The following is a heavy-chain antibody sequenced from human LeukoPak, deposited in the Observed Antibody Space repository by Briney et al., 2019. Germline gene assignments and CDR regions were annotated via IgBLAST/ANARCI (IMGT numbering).Heavy chain of an antibody. CDR2: INPSGGST. D-gene: IGHD6-19*01. V-gene: IGHV1-46*01. Sequence: ASVKVSCKASGYTFTGYHMHWVRQAPGQGLEWMGIINPSGGSTSYAQKFQGRVTMTRDMSTSTVYMELSSLRSEDTAVYYCARVSRKGIAVAGTDFDYWGQGTLVTVSS. J-gene: IGHJ4*02. CDR1: GYTFTGYH. CDR3: ARVSRKGIAVAGTDFDY.